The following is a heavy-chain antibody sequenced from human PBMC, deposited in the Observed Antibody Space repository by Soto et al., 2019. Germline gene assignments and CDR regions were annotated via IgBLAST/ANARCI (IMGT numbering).Heavy chain of an antibody. CDR3: ARDKTFGGTIGSAFDS. CDR2: IWYDASHK. D-gene: IGHD3-16*01. V-gene: IGHV3-33*01. J-gene: IGHJ4*02. Sequence: QVQVVESGGGVVQPGTSLRLSCAASGFTFNNYGMHWVRQAPGKGLEWVAVIWYDASHKYYADSVKGRFTISRDNSKKTLYLKMSRLRGEDTAVYYCARDKTFGGTIGSAFDSWGKGTLVTVSS. CDR1: GFTFNNYG.